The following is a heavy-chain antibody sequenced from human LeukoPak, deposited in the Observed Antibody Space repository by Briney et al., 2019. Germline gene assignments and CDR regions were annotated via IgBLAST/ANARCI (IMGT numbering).Heavy chain of an antibody. CDR1: GFTFSSYA. V-gene: IGHV3-23*01. D-gene: IGHD2-2*01. J-gene: IGHJ4*02. CDR3: ARNLPAADY. CDR2: ISGSGGST. Sequence: GGPLRLSCAASGFTFSSYAMSWVRQAPGKGLEWVSAISGSGGSTYYADSVKGRFTISRDNAKNSLYLQMNSLRAEDTAVYYCARNLPAADYWGQGTLVTVSS.